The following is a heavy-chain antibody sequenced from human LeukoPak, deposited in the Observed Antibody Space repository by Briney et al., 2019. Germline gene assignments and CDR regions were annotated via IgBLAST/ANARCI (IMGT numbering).Heavy chain of an antibody. CDR3: ARGDSTAMAIDY. V-gene: IGHV1-8*01. CDR1: GYTFSSYD. Sequence: ASVKVSCKASGYTFSSYDMNWVRQATGQGLEWMGWMNPNSGNTGYAQKFQGRVTMTRNTSIRTAYMELSSLRSEDTGVYYCARGDSTAMAIDYWGQGTPVTVSS. J-gene: IGHJ4*02. CDR2: MNPNSGNT. D-gene: IGHD5-18*01.